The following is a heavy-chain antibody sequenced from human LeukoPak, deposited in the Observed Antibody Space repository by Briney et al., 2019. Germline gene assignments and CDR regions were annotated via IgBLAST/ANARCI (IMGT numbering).Heavy chain of an antibody. CDR3: AVSYCSSTSCYKAIYYFDY. Sequence: SETLSLTCTVSGYSISSGYYWGWIRQPPGKGLEWIGSIYHSGSTYYNPSLKSRVTISVDTSKNQFSLKLSSVTAADTAVYYCAVSYCSSTSCYKAIYYFDYWGQGTLVTVSS. D-gene: IGHD2-2*02. V-gene: IGHV4-38-2*02. CDR2: IYHSGST. J-gene: IGHJ4*02. CDR1: GYSISSGYY.